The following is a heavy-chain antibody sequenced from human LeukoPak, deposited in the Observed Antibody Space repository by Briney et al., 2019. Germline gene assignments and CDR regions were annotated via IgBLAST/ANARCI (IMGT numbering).Heavy chain of an antibody. Sequence: SETLSLTCTASGGSISSYYWSWIRQPPGKGLEWIGDIYYSGSTNYNPSLKSRVTISVDTSKNQFSLKLSCVTAADTAVYYCARAGDRSGDAYAEFDYWGPGTLVTVSS. CDR2: IYYSGST. CDR3: ARAGDRSGDAYAEFDY. CDR1: GGSISSYY. V-gene: IGHV4-59*01. D-gene: IGHD3-22*01. J-gene: IGHJ4*02.